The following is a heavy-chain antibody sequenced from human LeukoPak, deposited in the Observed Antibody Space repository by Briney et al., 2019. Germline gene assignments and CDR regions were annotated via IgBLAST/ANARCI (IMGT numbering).Heavy chain of an antibody. CDR3: ARAIWYGSGTTAFDY. CDR1: GGSISSYY. D-gene: IGHD3-10*01. V-gene: IGHV4-4*07. J-gene: IGHJ4*02. Sequence: SETLSLTCTVSGGSISSYYWSWIRQPAGKGLEWIGRIYTSGSPHYNPSLKSRVTMSVDTSKNQFSLKLSSVTAADTAVYFCARAIWYGSGTTAFDYWGQGTLVTVSP. CDR2: IYTSGSP.